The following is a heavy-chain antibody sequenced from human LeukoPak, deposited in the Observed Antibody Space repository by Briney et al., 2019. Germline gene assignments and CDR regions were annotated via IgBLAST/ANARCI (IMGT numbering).Heavy chain of an antibody. Sequence: PSETLSLTCTVSGDSISSYYWSWIRQPAGKGLEWIGRIYTSGSTNYNPSLKSRVTMSVDTSKNQFSLKLSSVTAADTAVYYCARDGTYYGDYVGTWFDPWGQGTLVTVSS. CDR1: GDSISSYY. CDR3: ARDGTYYGDYVGTWFDP. CDR2: IYTSGST. J-gene: IGHJ5*02. V-gene: IGHV4-4*07. D-gene: IGHD4-17*01.